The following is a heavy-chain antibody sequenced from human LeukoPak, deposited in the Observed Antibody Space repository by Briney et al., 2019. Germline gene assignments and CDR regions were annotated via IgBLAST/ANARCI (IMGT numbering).Heavy chain of an antibody. D-gene: IGHD4-17*01. CDR2: INAGNGNT. V-gene: IGHV1-3*01. CDR1: GYTFTSYA. Sequence: ASVKVSCKASGYTFTSYAMHWARQAPGQRLEWMGWINAGNGNTKYSQKFQGRVTITRDTSASTAYMELSSLRSEDTAVYYCARTLHDYGDYPYYYYGMDVWGQGTTVTVSS. CDR3: ARTLHDYGDYPYYYYGMDV. J-gene: IGHJ6*02.